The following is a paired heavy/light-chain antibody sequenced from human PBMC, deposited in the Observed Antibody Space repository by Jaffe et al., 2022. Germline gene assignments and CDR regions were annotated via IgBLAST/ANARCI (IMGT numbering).Light chain of an antibody. J-gene: IGLJ1*01. Sequence: QSVLTQPPSVSGAPGQRVTISCTGSSSNIGAGYDVHWYQQLPGTAPKLLIYGNSNRPSGVPDRFSGSKSGTSASLAITGLQAEDEADYYCQSYDSSLSAFYVFGTGTKVTVL. CDR1: SSNIGAGYD. CDR3: QSYDSSLSAFYV. V-gene: IGLV1-40*01. CDR2: GNS.
Heavy chain of an antibody. CDR3: AGGYCSGGSCPSYYYYYYYMDV. Sequence: EVQLLESGGGLVQPGGSLRLSCAASGFTFSSYAMSWVRQAPGKGLEWVSAISGSGGSTYYADSVKGRFTISRDNSKNTLYLQMNSLRAEDTAVYYCAGGYCSGGSCPSYYYYYYYMDVWGKGTTVTVSS. J-gene: IGHJ6*03. V-gene: IGHV3-23*01. CDR1: GFTFSSYA. D-gene: IGHD2-15*01. CDR2: ISGSGGST.